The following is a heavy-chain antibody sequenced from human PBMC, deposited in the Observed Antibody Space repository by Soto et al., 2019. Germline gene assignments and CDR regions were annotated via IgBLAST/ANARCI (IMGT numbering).Heavy chain of an antibody. CDR2: ISAYNGNT. V-gene: IGHV1-18*01. CDR3: ARDRGERIAAAGTSYYYYYYGMDV. Sequence: ASVKVSCKASGYTFTSYGISWVRQAPGQGLEWMGWISAYNGNTNYAQKLQGRVTMTTDTSTSTAYMELRSLRSDDTAVYYCARDRGERIAAAGTSYYYYYYGMDVWGQGTTVTSP. D-gene: IGHD6-13*01. J-gene: IGHJ6*02. CDR1: GYTFTSYG.